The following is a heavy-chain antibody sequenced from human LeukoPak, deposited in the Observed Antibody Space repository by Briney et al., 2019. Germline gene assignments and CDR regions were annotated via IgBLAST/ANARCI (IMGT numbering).Heavy chain of an antibody. V-gene: IGHV1-69*04. D-gene: IGHD3-22*01. CDR3: ARGDSSGYYSPSAEYFQH. Sequence: ASVKVSCKASGGTFSSYAISRVRQAPGQGLEWMGRIIPIFGIANYAQKFQGRVTITADKSTSTAYMELSSLRSEDTAVYYCARGDSSGYYSPSAEYFQHWGQGTLVTVSS. CDR1: GGTFSSYA. CDR2: IIPIFGIA. J-gene: IGHJ1*01.